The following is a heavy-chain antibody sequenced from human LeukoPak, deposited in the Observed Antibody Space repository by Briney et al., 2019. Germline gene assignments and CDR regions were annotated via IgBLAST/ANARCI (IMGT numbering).Heavy chain of an antibody. D-gene: IGHD3-16*02. J-gene: IGHJ4*02. CDR2: IFHSGSA. V-gene: IGHV4-59*01. CDR1: AGFSSSYY. CDR3: ARAIMFTFGGVIVIRDIDY. Sequence: SETLSLTCTVSAGFSSSYYWSWIRQPPGKGLEWVGYIFHSGSANYNPSLQSRLTMSVDTSKNRFSLKLSSVTAADTAVYYCARAIMFTFGGVIVIRDIDYSGQGTLVTVSS.